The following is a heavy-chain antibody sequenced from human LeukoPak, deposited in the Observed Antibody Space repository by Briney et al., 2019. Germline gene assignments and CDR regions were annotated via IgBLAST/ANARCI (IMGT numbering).Heavy chain of an antibody. D-gene: IGHD1-1*01. CDR1: GFTSSSYA. CDR3: ARSGREATEIDY. J-gene: IGHJ4*02. CDR2: INGRGTYI. Sequence: GGSLRLSCAASGFTSSSYAMSWVRQAPGKGLEWLSYINGRGTYIDYAESLKGRITISRDNAQNSLYLQMNSLRVEDTAVYYCARSGREATEIDYWGQGTLVTVSS. V-gene: IGHV3-21*06.